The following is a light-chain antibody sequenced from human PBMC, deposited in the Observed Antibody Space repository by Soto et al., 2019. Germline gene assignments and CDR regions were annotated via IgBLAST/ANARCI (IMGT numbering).Light chain of an antibody. CDR3: QQYGSSQS. Sequence: EIVLTQSPGTLSLSPGERATLSCRASQSVSSSYLAWDQQKPGQAPRLLIYGASSRATGIPDRFSGSGSGTDFTLTISRLEPEDFAVYYCQQYGSSQSFGQGTKVEIK. CDR1: QSVSSSY. CDR2: GAS. J-gene: IGKJ1*01. V-gene: IGKV3-20*01.